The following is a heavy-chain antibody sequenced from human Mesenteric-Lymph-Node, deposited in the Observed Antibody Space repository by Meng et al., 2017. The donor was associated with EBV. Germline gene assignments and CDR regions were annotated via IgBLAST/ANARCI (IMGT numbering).Heavy chain of an antibody. CDR1: GFTFSTYW. D-gene: IGHD6-13*01. V-gene: IGHV3-74*01. Sequence: EVQLVEAGGGLVQPGGSVRLSCAASGFTFSTYWMHWVRQAPGKGLVWVSRLNTDGNRASYADSVKGRFTISRDNAKNTLYLQMNSLRAEDTAVYYCARAVAAAGFDYWGQGTLVTVSS. J-gene: IGHJ4*02. CDR2: LNTDGNRA. CDR3: ARAVAAAGFDY.